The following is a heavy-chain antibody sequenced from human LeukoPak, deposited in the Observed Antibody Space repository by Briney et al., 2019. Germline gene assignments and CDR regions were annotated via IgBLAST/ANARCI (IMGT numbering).Heavy chain of an antibody. CDR3: ARRPVKAAAGADFYYYGLDV. D-gene: IGHD6-13*01. J-gene: IGHJ6*02. V-gene: IGHV5-51*01. CDR2: IFPGDSDT. CDR1: GYSFSSYW. Sequence: GESLKISCKGSGYSFSSYWIGWVRQMPGKGLEWMGNIFPGDSDTRYSPSFQGQVTISADKSTSTAYLRWSSLKASDTAMYYCARRPVKAAAGADFYYYGLDVWGQGTTVTVSS.